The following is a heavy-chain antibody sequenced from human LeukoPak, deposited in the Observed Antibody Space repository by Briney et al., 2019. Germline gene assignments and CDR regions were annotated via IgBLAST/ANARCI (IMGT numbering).Heavy chain of an antibody. D-gene: IGHD6-13*01. CDR2: IYPGDSDT. CDR3: ARAGYSSSWYSLDHAFDI. V-gene: IGHV5-51*01. Sequence: GESLKISCKGSGYSFTSYWIGWVRQMPGKGLEWMGIIYPGDSDTRYSPSFQGQVTISAGKSISTAYLQWSSLKASDTAMYYCARAGYSSSWYSLDHAFDIWGQGTMVTVSS. J-gene: IGHJ3*02. CDR1: GYSFTSYW.